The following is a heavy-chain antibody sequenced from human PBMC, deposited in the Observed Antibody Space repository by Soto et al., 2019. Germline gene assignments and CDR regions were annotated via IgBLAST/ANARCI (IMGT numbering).Heavy chain of an antibody. Sequence: QVQLQESGPGLVKPSQTLSLTCTVSGGSISSGGYYWSWIRQHPGKGLEWIGYIYYSGSTYYNPSLKRRVTISVDTSKNQFSLKLSSVTAADTAVYYCARERRFYYDSSGYLTNFDYWGQGTLVTVSS. J-gene: IGHJ4*02. CDR1: GGSISSGGYY. D-gene: IGHD3-22*01. CDR3: ARERRFYYDSSGYLTNFDY. CDR2: IYYSGST. V-gene: IGHV4-31*03.